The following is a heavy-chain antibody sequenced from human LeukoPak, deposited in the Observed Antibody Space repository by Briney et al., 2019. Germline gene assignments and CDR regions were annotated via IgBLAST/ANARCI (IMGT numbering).Heavy chain of an antibody. CDR2: IYTSGST. CDR1: GGSISSHY. Sequence: WETLSLTCTVSGGSISSHYWSWIRQPAGKGLEWIGRIYTSGSTNYNPSLKSRVTMSVDTSKNQFSLNLSSMTAADTAVYYCASQAATGNYFDQWGQGTLVTVSS. CDR3: ASQAATGNYFDQ. V-gene: IGHV4-4*07. D-gene: IGHD6-13*01. J-gene: IGHJ4*02.